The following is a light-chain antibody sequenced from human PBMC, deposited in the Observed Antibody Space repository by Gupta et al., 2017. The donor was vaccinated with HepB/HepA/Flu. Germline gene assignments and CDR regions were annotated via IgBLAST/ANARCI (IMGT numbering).Light chain of an antibody. CDR1: RDISYY. CDR3: QQYDSYPFT. CDR2: VAT. Sequence: DVQMTQSPSSLSASVGDRVTITCRASRDISYYLAWFQQKPGKAPKVLIYVATTLQSGVPSRFSGSGSGTDFTLTISSLKPEDFATYYCQQYDSYPFTSGPGTKVDIK. V-gene: IGKV1-16*01. J-gene: IGKJ3*01.